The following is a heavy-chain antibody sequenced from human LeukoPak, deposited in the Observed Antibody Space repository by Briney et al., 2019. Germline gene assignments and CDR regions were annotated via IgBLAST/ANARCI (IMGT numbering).Heavy chain of an antibody. V-gene: IGHV4-34*01. CDR1: GGSFSGYY. CDR2: INHSEST. CDR3: ARQRSYYCSGGSCYPYYFDY. D-gene: IGHD2-15*01. Sequence: SETLSLTCAVYGGSFSGYYWSWIRQPPGKGLEWIGEINHSESTNYNPSLKSRVTISVDTSKNQFSLKLSSVTAADTAVYYCARQRSYYCSGGSCYPYYFDYWGQGTLVTVSS. J-gene: IGHJ4*02.